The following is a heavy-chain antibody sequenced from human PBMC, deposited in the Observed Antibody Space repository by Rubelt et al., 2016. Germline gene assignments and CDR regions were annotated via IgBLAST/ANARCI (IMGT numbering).Heavy chain of an antibody. CDR1: GGSFSGYY. J-gene: IGHJ5*02. V-gene: IGHV4-34*01. CDR3: ARGYYYGSGRAVWFDP. D-gene: IGHD3-10*01. CDR2: INHSGST. Sequence: QVQLQQWGAGLLKPSETLSLTCAVYGGSFSGYYWSWIRQPPGKGLEWIGEINHSGSTNYNPSLKSRVTISVDTSKNQFSLKLSSVTAADTAVYYCARGYYYGSGRAVWFDPWGQGTLVTVSS.